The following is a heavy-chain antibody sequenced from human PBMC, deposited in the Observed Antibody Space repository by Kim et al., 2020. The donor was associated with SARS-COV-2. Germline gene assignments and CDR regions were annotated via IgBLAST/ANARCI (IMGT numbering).Heavy chain of an antibody. D-gene: IGHD3-22*01. V-gene: IGHV3-23*01. J-gene: IGHJ4*02. CDR1: GFTFSSYA. Sequence: GGSLRLSCAASGFTFSSYAMSWVRQAPGKGLEWVSAISGSGSSTYYADSVKGRFTISRDNSKNTLYLQMNSLRAEDTAVYYCATLKVITMILVAPFDYWGPGTLVTGSS. CDR2: ISGSGSST. CDR3: ATLKVITMILVAPFDY.